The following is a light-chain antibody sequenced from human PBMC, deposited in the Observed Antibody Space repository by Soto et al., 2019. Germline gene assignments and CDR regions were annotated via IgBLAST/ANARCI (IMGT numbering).Light chain of an antibody. CDR3: QQYRSAST. CDR2: KAS. Sequence: DIQMTQSPSTLSAFVGDRVTITCRASQSVSNWLAWYQQKPGKAPRLLTSKASTLESGVPSRFSGSGSGTEFTLSISSLQPEDFATYYCQQYRSASTFGQGTKLEIK. CDR1: QSVSNW. V-gene: IGKV1-5*03. J-gene: IGKJ2*02.